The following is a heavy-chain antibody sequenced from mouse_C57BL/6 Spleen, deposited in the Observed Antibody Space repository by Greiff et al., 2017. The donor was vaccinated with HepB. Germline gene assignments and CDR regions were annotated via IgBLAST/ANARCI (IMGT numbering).Heavy chain of an antibody. CDR2: INYDGSST. D-gene: IGHD1-1*01. Sequence: EVKVVESEGGLVQPGSSMKLSCTASGFTFSDYYMAWVRQAPEKGLEWVANINYDGSSTYYLDSLKSRFIISRDNAKNILYLQMSSLKSEDTASYYCARGYGTYAMDYWGQGTSVTVSS. J-gene: IGHJ4*01. V-gene: IGHV5-16*01. CDR1: GFTFSDYY. CDR3: ARGYGTYAMDY.